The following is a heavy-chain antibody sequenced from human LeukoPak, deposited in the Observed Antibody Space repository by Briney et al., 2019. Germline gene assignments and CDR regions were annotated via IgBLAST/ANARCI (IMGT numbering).Heavy chain of an antibody. CDR3: ARVGYYYDSSGYYYRYYFDY. Sequence: SETLSLTCTVSGGSISSYYWSWIRQPPGKGLEWIGYIYYSGSTNYNPSLKSRVTISVDTSKNQFSLKLSSVTAADTAVYYCARVGYYYDSSGYYYRYYFDYWGQGTLVTVSS. J-gene: IGHJ4*02. CDR2: IYYSGST. CDR1: GGSISSYY. D-gene: IGHD3-22*01. V-gene: IGHV4-59*01.